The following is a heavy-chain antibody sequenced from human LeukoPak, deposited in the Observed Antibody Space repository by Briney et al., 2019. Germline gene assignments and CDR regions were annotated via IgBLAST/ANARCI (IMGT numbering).Heavy chain of an antibody. CDR1: GYSFSIYW. CDR3: ARVYDTFD. J-gene: IGHJ4*02. CDR2: IYPDDSDT. V-gene: IGHV5-51*01. D-gene: IGHD3-3*01. Sequence: GESLKISCKGSGYSFSIYWIGWVRQMPGKGLEWMGIIYPDDSDTRYSPSFQGQVTISADKSTSTAYLQWSSLKASDTAMYYCARVYDTFDWGQGTPVTVSS.